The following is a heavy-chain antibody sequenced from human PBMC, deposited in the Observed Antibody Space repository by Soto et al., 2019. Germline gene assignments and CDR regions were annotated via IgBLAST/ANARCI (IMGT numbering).Heavy chain of an antibody. CDR2: ISANNGNT. Sequence: DSVQVSCTASGYTFTTFGISWVRQAPGQGLEWVGWISANNGNTKYSQKFQGRVSLTTETSASTAYMELRSLRSEDTAVDYCAREGNRGAFEDWGPGPLVTVAS. D-gene: IGHD3-16*01. V-gene: IGHV1-18*01. J-gene: IGHJ4*02. CDR3: AREGNRGAFED. CDR1: GYTFTTFG.